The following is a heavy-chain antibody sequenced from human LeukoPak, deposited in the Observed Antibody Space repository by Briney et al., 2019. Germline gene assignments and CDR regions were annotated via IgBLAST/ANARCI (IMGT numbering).Heavy chain of an antibody. J-gene: IGHJ6*03. V-gene: IGHV1-8*01. CDR3: ARVHAAYSGSYFDYYYYYYMDV. CDR2: MNPNSGNT. Sequence: ASVKVSCKASGYTFTSYDINWVRQATGQGLESMGWMNPNSGNTGCAQKFQGRVTMTRNTSISTAYMELSSLRSEDTAVYYCARVHAAYSGSYFDYYYYYYMDVWGKGTTVTISS. CDR1: GYTFTSYD. D-gene: IGHD3-10*01.